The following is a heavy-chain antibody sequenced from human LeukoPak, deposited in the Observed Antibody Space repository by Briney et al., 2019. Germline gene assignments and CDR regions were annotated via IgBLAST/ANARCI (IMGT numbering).Heavy chain of an antibody. Sequence: SETLSLTCTVSGGSISSYYWSWIRQPPGKGPEWIGYIYYSGSTNYNPSLKSRVTISVDTSRNQFSLKLSSVTAADTAVYYCAREGSSWYKRGWFDPWGQGTLVTVSS. V-gene: IGHV4-59*01. J-gene: IGHJ5*02. CDR1: GGSISSYY. CDR2: IYYSGST. CDR3: AREGSSWYKRGWFDP. D-gene: IGHD6-13*01.